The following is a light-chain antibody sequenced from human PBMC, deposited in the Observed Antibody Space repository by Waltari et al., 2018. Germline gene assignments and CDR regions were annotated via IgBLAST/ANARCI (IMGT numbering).Light chain of an antibody. CDR2: EVS. V-gene: IGLV2-14*01. CDR1: SSDVGGYNY. J-gene: IGLJ3*02. CDR3: SSYTSSSTWV. Sequence: QSALTQPAPVSGAPGQSITLSCPGTSSDVGGYNYVSWYQQHPGKAPKLMIYEVSNRPSGVSNRFSGSKSGNTASLTFSGLQAEDEADYYCSSYTSSSTWVFGGGTKLTVL.